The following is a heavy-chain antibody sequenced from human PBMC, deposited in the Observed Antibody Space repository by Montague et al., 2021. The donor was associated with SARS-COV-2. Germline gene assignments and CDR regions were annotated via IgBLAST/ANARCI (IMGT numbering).Heavy chain of an antibody. CDR3: ARSYDILTGYQSQALDH. CDR2: ISSSGSTI. V-gene: IGHV3-48*03. D-gene: IGHD3-9*01. CDR1: GFTFSSYE. J-gene: IGHJ4*02. Sequence: SLRLSCAASGFTFSSYEMNWVRQAPGKGLEWVSYISSSGSTIYYADSVKGRFTISRDNAKNSLHLQMNSLRAEDTAVYYCARSYDILTGYQSQALDHWGQGTLVTVSS.